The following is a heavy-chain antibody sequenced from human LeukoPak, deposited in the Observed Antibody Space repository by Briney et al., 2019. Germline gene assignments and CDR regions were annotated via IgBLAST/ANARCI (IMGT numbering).Heavy chain of an antibody. CDR3: ARELGRRFDP. V-gene: IGHV3-7*01. Sequence: PGGSLRLSCAASGFTFSVPWMSWVRQAPGKGLEWVANIKYDGSEKYYVDSVKGRFTISRDNAKNSLYLHMNSLRAEDTAVYYCARELGRRFDPWGQGTLVTVSS. J-gene: IGHJ5*02. CDR1: GFTFSVPW. CDR2: IKYDGSEK. D-gene: IGHD1-26*01.